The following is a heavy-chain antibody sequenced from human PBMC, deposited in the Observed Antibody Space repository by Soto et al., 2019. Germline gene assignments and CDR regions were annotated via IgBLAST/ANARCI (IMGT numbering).Heavy chain of an antibody. Sequence: QVQLVESGGGVVQPGRSLRLSCAASGFTFSSYGMHWVRQAPGKGLEWVAVIWYDGSNKYYADSVKGRFTISRDNSKNTLYLQMSSLSAEDTAVYYWARAGCSGGSCYSPDWYFDLWGRGNLVTVSS. CDR3: ARAGCSGGSCYSPDWYFDL. CDR1: GFTFSSYG. D-gene: IGHD2-15*01. J-gene: IGHJ2*01. CDR2: IWYDGSNK. V-gene: IGHV3-33*01.